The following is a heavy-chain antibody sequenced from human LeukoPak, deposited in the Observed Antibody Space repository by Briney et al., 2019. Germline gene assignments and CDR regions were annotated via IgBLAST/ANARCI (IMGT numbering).Heavy chain of an antibody. Sequence: SGPTLVNPTQTLTLTCTFSGFSLNTRGVGVGWIRQPPGRALEWLALIYWDDDRRYSPSLKSRLTITKDTSKNQVVLAMTNMDPVDTATYFCAHRKNYYDSSVFDNWGQGTLVTVSS. CDR3: AHRKNYYDSSVFDN. V-gene: IGHV2-5*02. D-gene: IGHD3-22*01. CDR1: GFSLNTRGVG. CDR2: IYWDDDR. J-gene: IGHJ4*02.